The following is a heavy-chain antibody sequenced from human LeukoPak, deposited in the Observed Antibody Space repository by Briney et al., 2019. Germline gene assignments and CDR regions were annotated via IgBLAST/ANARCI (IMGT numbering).Heavy chain of an antibody. Sequence: GGSLRLSCVGSGFTFSKYWMNWVRQAPGKGLEWVANIKEDGSQIYYVDSVRGRFTISRDNAKNSVYLQMNSLRAEDTAVYYCARGGAPDDYWGQGTLVTVSS. J-gene: IGHJ4*02. V-gene: IGHV3-7*01. CDR1: GFTFSKYW. CDR2: IKEDGSQI. D-gene: IGHD1-14*01. CDR3: ARGGAPDDY.